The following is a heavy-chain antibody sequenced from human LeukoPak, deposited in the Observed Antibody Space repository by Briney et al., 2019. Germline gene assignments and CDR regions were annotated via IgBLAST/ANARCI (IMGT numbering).Heavy chain of an antibody. CDR2: IYYSGNT. J-gene: IGHJ4*02. Sequence: SETLSLTCTVSGGSISNYYWSWIRQPPGKGLEWLGYIYYSGNTNYNPSLNSRVTISLDTSKNQFSLKLSSVTAADTAVYYCARSYCSSTNCYLYYFDSWGQGTLVTVSS. CDR1: GGSISNYY. D-gene: IGHD2-2*01. CDR3: ARSYCSSTNCYLYYFDS. V-gene: IGHV4-59*01.